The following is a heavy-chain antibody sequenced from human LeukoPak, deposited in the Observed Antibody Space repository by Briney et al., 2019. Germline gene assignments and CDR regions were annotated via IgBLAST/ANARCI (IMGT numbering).Heavy chain of an antibody. CDR3: ARDYSGVVVNRYYYYMDV. Sequence: PGGSLRLSCAASGFTFSSYAMHWVRQAPGKGLEYVSAISSNGGSTYYANSVKGRFTISRDNSKNTLYLQMGSLRAEDMAVYYCARDYSGVVVNRYYYYMDVWGKGTTVTVSS. J-gene: IGHJ6*03. CDR2: ISSNGGST. V-gene: IGHV3-64*01. CDR1: GFTFSSYA. D-gene: IGHD2-15*01.